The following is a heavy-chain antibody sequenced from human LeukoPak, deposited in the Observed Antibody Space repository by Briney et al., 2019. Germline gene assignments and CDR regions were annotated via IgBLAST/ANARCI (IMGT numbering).Heavy chain of an antibody. J-gene: IGHJ4*02. V-gene: IGHV1-24*01. CDR1: GYTPTELS. Sequence: GASVKVSCKVSGYTPTELSMHWVRQAPGKGLEWMGGFDPEDGETIYAQKFQGRVTMTEDTSTDTAYMELSSLRSEDTAVYYCATSLLWFGEFVDYWGQGTLSPSPQ. CDR3: ATSLLWFGEFVDY. CDR2: FDPEDGET. D-gene: IGHD3-10*01.